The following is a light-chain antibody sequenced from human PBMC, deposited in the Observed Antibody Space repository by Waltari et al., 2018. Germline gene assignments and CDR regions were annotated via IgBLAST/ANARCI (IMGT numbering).Light chain of an antibody. J-gene: IGKJ4*01. Sequence: DIQMTQSPSSLSASVGDRVTITCRASQSIRTYLNWYQQKPGKAPNLLIYASSSLHSGVPSRFSGSGSVTDFTLTISSLQPEDFATYYCQQSYSIPPTFGGGTKVEFK. CDR3: QQSYSIPPT. V-gene: IGKV1-39*01. CDR2: ASS. CDR1: QSIRTY.